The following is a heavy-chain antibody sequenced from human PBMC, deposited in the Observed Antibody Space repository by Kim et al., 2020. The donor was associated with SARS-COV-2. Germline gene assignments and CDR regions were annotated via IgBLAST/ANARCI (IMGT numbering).Heavy chain of an antibody. D-gene: IGHD6-19*01. Sequence: GESLKISCQGSGYSFTSYWIGWVRQMPGKGLEWMGIIYPGDSDTRYSPSFQGQVTISADKSISTAYLQWSSLKASDTAMYYCARHSSGWVPELATEIDYWGQGTLVTVSS. J-gene: IGHJ4*02. CDR3: ARHSSGWVPELATEIDY. CDR2: IYPGDSDT. V-gene: IGHV5-51*01. CDR1: GYSFTSYW.